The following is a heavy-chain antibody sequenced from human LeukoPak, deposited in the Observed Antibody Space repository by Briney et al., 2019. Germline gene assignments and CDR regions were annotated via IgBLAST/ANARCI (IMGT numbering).Heavy chain of an antibody. J-gene: IGHJ3*02. CDR3: AKPSYGDPLDAFDI. CDR2: IYSGGST. CDR1: GFTVSSNY. D-gene: IGHD4-17*01. V-gene: IGHV3-53*01. Sequence: GGSLRLSCAASGFTVSSNYMSWVRQAPGKRLEWVSVIYSGGSTYYADSVRGRFTISRDNSKNTLFLQMNSLRAEETAVYYCAKPSYGDPLDAFDIWGQGTMVTVSS.